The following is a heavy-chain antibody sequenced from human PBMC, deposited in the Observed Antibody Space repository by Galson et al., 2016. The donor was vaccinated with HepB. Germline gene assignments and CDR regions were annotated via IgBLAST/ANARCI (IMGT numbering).Heavy chain of an antibody. CDR1: GFTFSSYS. V-gene: IGHV3-21*01. CDR2: ISSSSSYI. CDR3: ARAVSWDYGDYAGY. J-gene: IGHJ4*02. D-gene: IGHD4-17*01. Sequence: SLRLSCAASGFTFSSYSMNWVRQAPGKGLEWVSSISSSSSYIYYADPVKGRYTISRDNAKNSLYLQMNSLRAEDTAGYYCARAVSWDYGDYAGYWGQGTLVTVAS.